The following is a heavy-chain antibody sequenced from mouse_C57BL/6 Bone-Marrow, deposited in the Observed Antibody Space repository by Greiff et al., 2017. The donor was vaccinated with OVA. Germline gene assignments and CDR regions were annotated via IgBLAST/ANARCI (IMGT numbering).Heavy chain of an antibody. V-gene: IGHV1-22*01. D-gene: IGHD1-1*01. CDR1: GYTFTDYN. CDR2: INPNNGGT. Sequence: EVQLQQSGPELVKPGASVKMSCKASGYTFTDYNMHWVKQSHGKSLEWIGYINPNNGGTSYNQKFKGKATLTVNKSSSTAYMELRSLTSEDSAVYYCATITTVVATGFDYWGQGTTLTVSS. CDR3: ATITTVVATGFDY. J-gene: IGHJ2*01.